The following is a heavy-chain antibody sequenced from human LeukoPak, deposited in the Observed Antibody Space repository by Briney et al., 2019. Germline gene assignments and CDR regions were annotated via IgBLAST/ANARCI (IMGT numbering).Heavy chain of an antibody. Sequence: GGSLRLSCAASGFTFSSYAMHWVRQAPGKGLEYVSAISSNGGSTYYANSVKGRFNISRDNSKNTLYLQMGSLRAEDMAVYYCARYCSDTSCYWVGAYDYWGQGALVTVSS. V-gene: IGHV3-64*01. J-gene: IGHJ4*02. D-gene: IGHD2-2*01. CDR1: GFTFSSYA. CDR2: ISSNGGST. CDR3: ARYCSDTSCYWVGAYDY.